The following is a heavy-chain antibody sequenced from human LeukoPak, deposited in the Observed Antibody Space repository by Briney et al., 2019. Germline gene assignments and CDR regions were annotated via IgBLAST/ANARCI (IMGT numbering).Heavy chain of an antibody. CDR2: IYPSGNT. D-gene: IGHD1-26*01. CDR3: ASHSGSYYDWEYFDY. Sequence: PSETLSLTCTVSGDSISSGSDYWSWIRQPAGKGLEWIGRIYPSGNTNYNPSLKSRVTISVDTSKNQFSLKLGSVTAADTAVYYCASHSGSYYDWEYFDYWGQGTLVTVSS. CDR1: GDSISSGSDY. J-gene: IGHJ4*02. V-gene: IGHV4-61*02.